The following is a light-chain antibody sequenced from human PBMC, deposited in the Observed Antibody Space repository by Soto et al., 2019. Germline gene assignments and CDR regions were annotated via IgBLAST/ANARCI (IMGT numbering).Light chain of an antibody. CDR3: GTWDSSLRAVV. J-gene: IGLJ2*01. CDR1: NSNIGSNY. V-gene: IGLV1-51*01. CDR2: DSN. Sequence: QSVLTQPPSVSAAPGQKVTISCSGSNSNIGSNYVSWYQQLPGTAPKLVIFDSNKRPSWIPDRFSGSRSGTSGTLAITGLLAGDEAVYYCGTWDSSLRAVVFGGGTKVTVL.